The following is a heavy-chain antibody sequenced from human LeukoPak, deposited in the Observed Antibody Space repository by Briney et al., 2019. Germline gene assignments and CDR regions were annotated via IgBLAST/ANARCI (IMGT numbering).Heavy chain of an antibody. CDR1: GFSVNKYW. CDR2: ISSSSSTI. CDR3: AKDLGDSGPTPDSDY. Sequence: GGSLRLSCAASGFSVNKYWMHWVRQAPGKGLEWVSYISSSSSTIYYADSVKGRFTISRDNSKNTLYLQMNSLRAEDTSVYYCAKDLGDSGPTPDSDYWGQGTLVTVSS. J-gene: IGHJ4*02. D-gene: IGHD1-26*01. V-gene: IGHV3-48*01.